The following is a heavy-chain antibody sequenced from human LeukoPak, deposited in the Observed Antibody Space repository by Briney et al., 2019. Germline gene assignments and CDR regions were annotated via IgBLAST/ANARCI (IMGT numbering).Heavy chain of an antibody. Sequence: GSLRLSCAASGFTFSSYGMHWVRQAPGKGLEWVAFIRYDGSNKYYADSVKGRFTISRDNSKNTLYLQMNSLRAEDTAVYYCAKESSSSPVVDYWGQGTLVTVSS. J-gene: IGHJ4*02. CDR2: IRYDGSNK. CDR3: AKESSSSPVVDY. D-gene: IGHD6-6*01. CDR1: GFTFSSYG. V-gene: IGHV3-30*02.